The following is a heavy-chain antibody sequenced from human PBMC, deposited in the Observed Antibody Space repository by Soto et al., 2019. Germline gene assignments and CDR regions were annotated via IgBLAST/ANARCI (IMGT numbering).Heavy chain of an antibody. J-gene: IGHJ6*02. CDR3: ARDGQQMVPYGMDV. Sequence: QVQLVESGGGVVQPGRSLRLSCAASGFTFSHNAIHWVRQAPGKGLGWVAFIWYDGSKENYGDSVKGRFTISRDNSKNTAYLQMNSLRAEDTAVYYCARDGQQMVPYGMDVWGQGTTVIVSS. CDR1: GFTFSHNA. CDR2: IWYDGSKE. D-gene: IGHD6-13*01. V-gene: IGHV3-33*01.